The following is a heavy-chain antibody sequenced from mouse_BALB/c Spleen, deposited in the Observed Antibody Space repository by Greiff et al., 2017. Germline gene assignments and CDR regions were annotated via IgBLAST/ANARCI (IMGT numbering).Heavy chain of an antibody. V-gene: IGHV3-6*02. CDR1: GYSITSGYY. D-gene: IGHD2-4*01. CDR2: ISYDGSN. Sequence: ESGPGLVKPSQSLSLTCSVTGYSITSGYYWNWIRQFPGNKLEWMGYISYDGSNNYNPSLKNRISITRDTSKNQFFLKLNSVTTEDTATYYCAIYDYGVGYFDVWGAGTTVTVSS. J-gene: IGHJ1*01. CDR3: AIYDYGVGYFDV.